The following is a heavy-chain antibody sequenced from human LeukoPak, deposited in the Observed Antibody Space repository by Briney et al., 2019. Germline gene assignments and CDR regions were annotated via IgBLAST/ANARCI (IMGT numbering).Heavy chain of an antibody. J-gene: IGHJ6*02. Sequence: SETLSLTCTVSGASISSNYWSWIRQPPGKGSEWIGYIFYSGITNYNPSLKSRVTISIDTSKNQVYLKLTSVTAADAAVYYCARDLGSGGGMDVWGQGTTVTVSS. CDR3: ARDLGSGGGMDV. V-gene: IGHV4-59*01. D-gene: IGHD6-25*01. CDR1: GASISSNY. CDR2: IFYSGIT.